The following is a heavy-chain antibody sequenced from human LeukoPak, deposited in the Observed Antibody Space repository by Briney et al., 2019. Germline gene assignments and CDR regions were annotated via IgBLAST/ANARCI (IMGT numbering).Heavy chain of an antibody. V-gene: IGHV3-66*02. Sequence: PGGSLRLSCVASGLNVSDNYMNWVRQAPGKGLEWVSVMYSGGGTHYTDSVQGRLTLFRDTSKSSMYLQMNTLRTEDTAVYYCARGVGAYDAFDVWGQGTMVTVSS. J-gene: IGHJ3*01. CDR3: ARGVGAYDAFDV. CDR1: GLNVSDNY. CDR2: MYSGGGT. D-gene: IGHD1-26*01.